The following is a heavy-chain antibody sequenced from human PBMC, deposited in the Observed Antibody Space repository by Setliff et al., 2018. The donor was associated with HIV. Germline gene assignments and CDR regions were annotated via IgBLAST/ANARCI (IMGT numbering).Heavy chain of an antibody. CDR1: GGSISSYY. D-gene: IGHD2-15*01. CDR3: ALTGHRLLRGYMDV. Sequence: SETLSLTCTVSGGSISSYYWSWIRQPAGKGLEWIGRIYTSGNTNYNPSLKSRVTMSVDTSKKQFSLKLTSVTAADTAVYYCALTGHRLLRGYMDVWGKGTTVTVSS. J-gene: IGHJ6*03. V-gene: IGHV4-4*07. CDR2: IYTSGNT.